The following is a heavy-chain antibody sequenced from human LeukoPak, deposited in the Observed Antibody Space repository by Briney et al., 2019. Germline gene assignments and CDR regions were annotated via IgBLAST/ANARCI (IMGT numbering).Heavy chain of an antibody. CDR1: GFTFSSYA. CDR2: ISYDGSNK. D-gene: IGHD6-19*01. V-gene: IGHV3-30-3*01. CDR3: ASGWFDY. J-gene: IGHJ4*02. Sequence: GRSLRLSCAASGFTFSSYAMHWVRQAPGKGLEWVAVISYDGSNKYYADSVKGRFTISRDNSKNTLYLQINSLRAEDTAVYYCASGWFDYWGQGTLVTVSS.